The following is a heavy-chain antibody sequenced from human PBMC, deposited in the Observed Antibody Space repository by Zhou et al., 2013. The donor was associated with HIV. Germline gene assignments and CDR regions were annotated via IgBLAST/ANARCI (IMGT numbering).Heavy chain of an antibody. CDR1: GYTLSELS. CDR3: ARDLFSGEGDYFDY. Sequence: QVQLIQSGPEMKRPGASVRVSCEISGYTLSELSTHWMRQAPGQGLEWMGYIDPSSAGTILPQKFQGRVTMTRDTSISTAYMELSSLRFDDTALYYCARDLFSGEGDYFDYWGQGTLVTVSS. CDR2: IDPSSAGT. V-gene: IGHV1-2*02. J-gene: IGHJ4*02. D-gene: IGHD3-10*01.